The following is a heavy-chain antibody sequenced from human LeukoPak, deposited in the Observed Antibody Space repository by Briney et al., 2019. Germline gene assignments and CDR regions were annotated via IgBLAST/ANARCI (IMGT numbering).Heavy chain of an antibody. CDR2: ARNKAKRYST. CDR1: GFTFSDHY. D-gene: IGHD3-10*01. Sequence: GGSLRLSCAASGFTFSDHYMDWVRQVPARGREWVGRARNKAKRYSTEHAASVKGRFTILRDDSKPSVYLQMSRLRAEDTAVYFCARVGPPGIDALDVWGQGTMVTVSS. CDR3: ARVGPPGIDALDV. J-gene: IGHJ3*01. V-gene: IGHV3-72*01.